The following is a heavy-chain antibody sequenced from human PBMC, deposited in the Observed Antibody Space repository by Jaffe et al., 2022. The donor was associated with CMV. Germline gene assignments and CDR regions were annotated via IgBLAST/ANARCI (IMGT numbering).Heavy chain of an antibody. CDR2: ISGSGGST. D-gene: IGHD3-9*01. Sequence: EVQLLESGGGLVQPGGSLRLSCAASGFTFSSYAMSWVRQAPGKGLEWVSAISGSGGSTYYADSVKGRFTISRDNSKNTLYLQMNSLRAEDTAVYYCAKDLLRYFDWLFVFDYWGQGTLVTVSS. J-gene: IGHJ4*02. V-gene: IGHV3-23*01. CDR1: GFTFSSYA. CDR3: AKDLLRYFDWLFVFDY.